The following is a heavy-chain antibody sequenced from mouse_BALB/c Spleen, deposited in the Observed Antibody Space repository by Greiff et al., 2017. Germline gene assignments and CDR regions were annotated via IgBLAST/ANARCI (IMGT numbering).Heavy chain of an antibody. V-gene: IGHV5-6-3*01. J-gene: IGHJ2*01. CDR3: ARYYGYGYFDY. CDR2: INSNGGST. Sequence: EVKVVESGGGLVQPGGSLKLSCAASGFTFSSYGMSWVRQTPDKRLELVATINSNGGSTYYPDSVKGRFTISRDNAKNTLYLQMSSLKSEDTAMYYCARYYGYGYFDYWGQGTTLTVSS. CDR1: GFTFSSYG. D-gene: IGHD1-2*01.